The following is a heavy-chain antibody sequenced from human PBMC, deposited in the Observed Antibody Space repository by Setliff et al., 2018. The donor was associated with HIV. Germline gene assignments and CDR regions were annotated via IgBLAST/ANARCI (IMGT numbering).Heavy chain of an antibody. CDR3: ARGGYGYTSDYFDY. J-gene: IGHJ4*02. Sequence: SETLSLTCTVSGGSISSGGYYWSWIRQHPGRGMEWIGYIYYNGNTYYNPSLKSRVTISVDTSQNQFSLEVTSVTAADTAVYYCARGGYGYTSDYFDYWGQGILVTVSS. CDR1: GGSISSGGYY. V-gene: IGHV4-31*03. D-gene: IGHD5-18*01. CDR2: IYYNGNT.